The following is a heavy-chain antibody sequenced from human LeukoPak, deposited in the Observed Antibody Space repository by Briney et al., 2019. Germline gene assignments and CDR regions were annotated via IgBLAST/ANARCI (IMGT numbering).Heavy chain of an antibody. Sequence: PGGCLRLSCAASGFPFSNYWMSWVSRAPGKGLEWGANIQQDGSEKHYAESVKGRFTISRDNAKRSLYVQLNSLRVEDTAVYHCASTQTFDYWGQGALVTVPS. J-gene: IGHJ4*02. V-gene: IGHV3-7*05. CDR3: ASTQTFDY. CDR1: GFPFSNYW. CDR2: IQQDGSEK.